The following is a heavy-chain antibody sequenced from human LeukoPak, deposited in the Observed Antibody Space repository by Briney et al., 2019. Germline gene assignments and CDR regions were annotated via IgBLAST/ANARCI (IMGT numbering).Heavy chain of an antibody. D-gene: IGHD3-10*01. V-gene: IGHV1-8*02. CDR3: ARDYTMVRGSQRPTLVGY. J-gene: IGHJ4*02. CDR1: GYTFTGYY. Sequence: VASVKVSCKASGYTFTGYYMHWVRQAPGQGLEWMGWINPNSGNTGYAQKFQGRVTMTRNTSISTAYMELSSLRSEDTAVYYCARDYTMVRGSQRPTLVGYWGQGTLVTVSS. CDR2: INPNSGNT.